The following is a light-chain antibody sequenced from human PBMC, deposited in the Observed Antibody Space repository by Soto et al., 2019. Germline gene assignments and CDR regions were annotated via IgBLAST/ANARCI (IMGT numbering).Light chain of an antibody. CDR3: AAWDDSLKGVV. V-gene: IGLV1-44*01. CDR1: SSNIGSKT. Sequence: QSVLTQPPSASGTPGQRVTISCSGSSSNIGSKTVNWYQQLPGTAPKLLIYSNNQRPSGVPDRFSGSKSGTSASLAISGLQSEDEVDYYCAAWDDSLKGVVFGGGTKLT. J-gene: IGLJ2*01. CDR2: SNN.